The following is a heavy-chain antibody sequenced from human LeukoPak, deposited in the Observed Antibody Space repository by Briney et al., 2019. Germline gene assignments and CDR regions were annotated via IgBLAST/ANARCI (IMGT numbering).Heavy chain of an antibody. V-gene: IGHV3-23*01. Sequence: GGSLRLSCAASGFTFSSYAMSWVRQAPGKGLEWVSAISGSGGSTYYADSVKGRFTISRDNSKNTLYLQMNSLRAEDTAVYYCARDFYDSSDFYFDYWGQGTLVTVSS. CDR3: ARDFYDSSDFYFDY. D-gene: IGHD3-22*01. J-gene: IGHJ4*02. CDR1: GFTFSSYA. CDR2: ISGSGGST.